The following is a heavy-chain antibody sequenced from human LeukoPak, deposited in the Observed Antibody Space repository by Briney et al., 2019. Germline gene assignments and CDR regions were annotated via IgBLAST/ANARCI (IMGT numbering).Heavy chain of an antibody. Sequence: SQTLSLTCTVSGGSISSGSHYWSWIRQPAGKALEWIGRVYTSGSTDYNPSLKSRVAISVDTSKNQFSLQLSSVTAADTAVYYCARDSDYGDYVDYWGQGTLVTVSS. D-gene: IGHD4-17*01. J-gene: IGHJ4*02. CDR1: GGSISSGSHY. CDR2: VYTSGST. CDR3: ARDSDYGDYVDY. V-gene: IGHV4-61*02.